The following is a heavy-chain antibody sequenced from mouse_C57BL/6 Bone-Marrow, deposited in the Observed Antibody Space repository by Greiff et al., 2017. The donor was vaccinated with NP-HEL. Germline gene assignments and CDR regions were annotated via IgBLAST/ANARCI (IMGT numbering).Heavy chain of an antibody. V-gene: IGHV1-74*01. CDR3: AIYYSNYVAWFAY. Sequence: VQLQQPGAELVKPGASVKVSCKASGYTFTSYWMHWVKQRPGQGLEWIGRIHPSDSDTNYNQKFKGKATLTVDKSSSTAYMQLSSLTSEDSAVYYCAIYYSNYVAWFAYWGQGTLVTVSA. CDR2: IHPSDSDT. CDR1: GYTFTSYW. D-gene: IGHD2-5*01. J-gene: IGHJ3*01.